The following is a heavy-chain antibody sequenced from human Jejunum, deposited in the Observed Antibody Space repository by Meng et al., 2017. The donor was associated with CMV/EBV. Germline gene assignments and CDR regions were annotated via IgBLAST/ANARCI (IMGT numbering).Heavy chain of an antibody. CDR3: ARDGAVTGYYYFDY. J-gene: IGHJ4*02. D-gene: IGHD3-9*01. V-gene: IGHV1-2*06. CDR1: GYNSFNFA. Sequence: QVQLVQSGAEVKEPGASVKVSCKASGYNSFNFAVHWVRQAPGQGLEWMGRINPNSGDTTYAQNFQGRVTMTRDTSISTAYMELSGLRSDDTAVYYCARDGAVTGYYYFDYWGQGTLVTVSS. CDR2: INPNSGDT.